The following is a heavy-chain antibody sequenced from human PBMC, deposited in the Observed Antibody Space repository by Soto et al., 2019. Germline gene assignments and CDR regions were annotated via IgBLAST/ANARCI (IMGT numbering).Heavy chain of an antibody. D-gene: IGHD2-15*01. CDR2: IYYSGST. CDR1: GGSISSSSYY. Sequence: SETLSLTCTVSGGSISSSSYYWGWIRQPPGKGLEWIGSIYYSGSTYYNPSLKSRVTISVDTSKNQFSLKLSSVTAADTAVYYCARHILFSVVAATFDYWGQGTLVTVSS. J-gene: IGHJ4*02. V-gene: IGHV4-39*01. CDR3: ARHILFSVVAATFDY.